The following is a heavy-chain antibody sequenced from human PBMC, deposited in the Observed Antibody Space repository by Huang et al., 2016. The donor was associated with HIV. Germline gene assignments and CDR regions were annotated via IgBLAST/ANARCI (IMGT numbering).Heavy chain of an antibody. CDR3: ARGRTRSSLYDSYYGLDV. CDR1: GGTFSTYA. D-gene: IGHD6-6*01. V-gene: IGHV1-69*01. J-gene: IGHJ6*02. CDR2: ISPIFGTA. Sequence: QVQLVQSGAEVKKPGSSVKVSCKASGGTFSTYAISWVRQAPGQGLEWMGGISPIFGTANYAQKFQGTVTSTADEFTSTAYMELSSLRSEDTALYYCARGRTRSSLYDSYYGLDVWGQGTTVTVSS.